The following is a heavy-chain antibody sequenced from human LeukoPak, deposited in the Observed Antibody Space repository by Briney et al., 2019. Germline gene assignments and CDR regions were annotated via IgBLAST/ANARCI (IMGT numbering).Heavy chain of an antibody. J-gene: IGHJ4*02. V-gene: IGHV3-11*04. D-gene: IGHD2-2*01. CDR3: ASAPASKYCSSTSCSY. Sequence: LSLTCTVSGGSIGSYYWSWIRQPAGKGLEWVSYISSSGSTIYYADSVKGRFTISRDNAKNSLYLQMNSLRAEDTAVYYCASAPASKYCSSTSCSYWGQGTLVTVSS. CDR1: GGSIGSYY. CDR2: ISSSGSTI.